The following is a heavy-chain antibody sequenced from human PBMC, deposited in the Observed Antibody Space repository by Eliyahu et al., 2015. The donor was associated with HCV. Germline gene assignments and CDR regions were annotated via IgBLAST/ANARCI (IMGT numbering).Heavy chain of an antibody. CDR1: GFTFXSYG. Sequence: QVQLVESGGGVVQPGRSLRLSCAASGFTFXSYGMHWVRQAPGKGLEWVAVIWYDGSNKYYADSVKGRFTISRDNSKNTLYLQMNSLRAEDTAVYYCARAWWEMATTSIPVAYWGQGTLVTVSS. CDR2: IWYDGSNK. D-gene: IGHD5-24*01. CDR3: ARAWWEMATTSIPVAY. V-gene: IGHV3-33*01. J-gene: IGHJ4*02.